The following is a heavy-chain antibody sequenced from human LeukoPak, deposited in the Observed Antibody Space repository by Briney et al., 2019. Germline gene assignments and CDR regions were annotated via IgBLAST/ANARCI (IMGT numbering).Heavy chain of an antibody. D-gene: IGHD1-14*01. J-gene: IGHJ4*02. V-gene: IGHV4-31*03. CDR3: AREGLITRDRPFDY. CDR1: GGSISSGGYY. CDR2: IYYSGST. Sequence: SQTLSLTCTVSGGSISSGGYYWSWIRQHPGKGLEWIGYIYYSGSTYYNPSLKSRVTISVDTSKNQFSLKLSSVTAADTAVYYRAREGLITRDRPFDYWAREPWSPSPQ.